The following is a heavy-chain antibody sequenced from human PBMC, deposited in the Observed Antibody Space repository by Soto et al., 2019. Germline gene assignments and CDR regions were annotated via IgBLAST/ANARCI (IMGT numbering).Heavy chain of an antibody. CDR2: IYYSGST. CDR1: GGSISSYY. J-gene: IGHJ5*02. CDR3: ARHGAAAGTMWFDP. D-gene: IGHD6-13*01. Sequence: PSETLSLTCTVSGGSISSYYWSWLRQPPGKGLEWIGYIYYSGSTNYNPSLKSRVTISVDTSKNQFSLKLSSVTAADTAVYYCARHGAAAGTMWFDPWGQGTLVTVSS. V-gene: IGHV4-59*08.